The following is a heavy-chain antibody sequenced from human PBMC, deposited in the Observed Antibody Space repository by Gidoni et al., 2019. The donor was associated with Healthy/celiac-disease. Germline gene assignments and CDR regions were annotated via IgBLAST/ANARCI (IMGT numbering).Heavy chain of an antibody. Sequence: QVQLQQWGAGLLKPAETLSLTCAVYGGSFSGSYWSWIRQPPGKGLEWIGENNHSGSTNYNPSLKSRVTISVDTSKNQFSLKLSSVTAADTAVYYCARASDIAVAERGYYYVMDVWGQGTTVTVSS. V-gene: IGHV4-34*01. CDR3: ARASDIAVAERGYYYVMDV. CDR1: GGSFSGSY. D-gene: IGHD6-19*01. J-gene: IGHJ6*02. CDR2: NNHSGST.